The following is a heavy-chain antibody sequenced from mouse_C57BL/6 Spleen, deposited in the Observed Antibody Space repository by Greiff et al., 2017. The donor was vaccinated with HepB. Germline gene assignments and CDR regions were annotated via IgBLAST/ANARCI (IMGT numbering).Heavy chain of an antibody. Sequence: EVKLEESGPGLVKPSQSLSLTCSVTGYSITSGYYWNWIRQFPGNKLEWMGYISYDGSNNYNPSLKNRISITRDTSKNQFFLKLNSLTTEDTATYYCARKGDVGYYGTFDYWGQGTTLTVSS. CDR2: ISYDGSN. V-gene: IGHV3-6*01. CDR1: GYSITSGYY. J-gene: IGHJ2*01. CDR3: ARKGDVGYYGTFDY. D-gene: IGHD2-3*01.